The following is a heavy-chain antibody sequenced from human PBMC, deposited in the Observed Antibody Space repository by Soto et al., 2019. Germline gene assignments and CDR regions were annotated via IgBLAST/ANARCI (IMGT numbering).Heavy chain of an antibody. V-gene: IGHV3-21*01. J-gene: IGHJ4*02. CDR3: ARDLGVALATLTLDY. D-gene: IGHD2-15*01. CDR2: ITSDSSNV. CDR1: GFTFSTYS. Sequence: GGSLRLSCAASGFTFSTYSMNWVRQAPGKGLEWVSYITSDSSNVHYADSVKGRFTISRDNAKNSLSLQMNTLRAEDTAVYYSARDLGVALATLTLDYWGQGTLVTVSS.